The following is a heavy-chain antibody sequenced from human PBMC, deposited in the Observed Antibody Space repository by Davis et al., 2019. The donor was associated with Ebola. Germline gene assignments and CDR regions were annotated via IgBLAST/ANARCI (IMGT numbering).Heavy chain of an antibody. V-gene: IGHV1-8*01. D-gene: IGHD3-3*01. Sequence: ASVKVSCKASGYTFTSYDINWVRQATGQGLEWMGWMNPNSGNTGYAQKLQGRVTMTTDTSTSTAYMELRSLRSDDTAVYYCARDGDTIFGVVSGYYYGMDVWGQGTTVTVSS. CDR2: MNPNSGNT. CDR3: ARDGDTIFGVVSGYYYGMDV. CDR1: GYTFTSYD. J-gene: IGHJ6*02.